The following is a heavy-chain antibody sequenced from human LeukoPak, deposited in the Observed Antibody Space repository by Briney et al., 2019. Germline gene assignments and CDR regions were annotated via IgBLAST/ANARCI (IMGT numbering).Heavy chain of an antibody. J-gene: IGHJ4*02. CDR2: ISGDGGST. Sequence: GGSLRLSCAASGFTFDDYAMHWVRQAPGKGLEWASLISGDGGSTFYADSVKGRFTISRDNGNNSLYLQMNSLRTEDTALYYCAKDYGSVAGYFDCWGLGTLVTVSS. CDR3: AKDYGSVAGYFDC. V-gene: IGHV3-43*02. D-gene: IGHD6-19*01. CDR1: GFTFDDYA.